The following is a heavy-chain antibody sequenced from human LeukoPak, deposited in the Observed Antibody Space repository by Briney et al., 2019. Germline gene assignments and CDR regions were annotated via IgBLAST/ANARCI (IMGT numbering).Heavy chain of an antibody. CDR3: ARTFDFRAPRATDV. Sequence: SETLSLTCTVPGGSISSYYWSWIRQPPGKGLEWIGYIYYSGSTNYNPSLKSRVTISVDTSKNQFSLKLASVTAADTAVFYCARTFDFRAPRATDVWGKGTTVIVSS. CDR1: GGSISSYY. V-gene: IGHV4-59*12. J-gene: IGHJ6*04. D-gene: IGHD3-9*01. CDR2: IYYSGST.